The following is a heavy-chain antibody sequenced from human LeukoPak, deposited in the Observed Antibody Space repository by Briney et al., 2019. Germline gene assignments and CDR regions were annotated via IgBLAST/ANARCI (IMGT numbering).Heavy chain of an antibody. CDR3: ARVRGYSGYEGRYYYYGMDV. D-gene: IGHD5-12*01. CDR1: GFTVSSNY. Sequence: RGGSLRLSCAASGFTVSSNYMSWVRQAPGKGLEWVSVIYSGGSTYYADSVKGRFTISRDNSKNTLYLQMTSLRAEDTAIYYCARVRGYSGYEGRYYYYGMDVWGQGTTVTVSS. J-gene: IGHJ6*02. V-gene: IGHV3-53*01. CDR2: IYSGGST.